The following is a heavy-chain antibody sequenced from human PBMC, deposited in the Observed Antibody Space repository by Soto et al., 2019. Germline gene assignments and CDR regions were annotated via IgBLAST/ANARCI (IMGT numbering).Heavy chain of an antibody. J-gene: IGHJ6*02. CDR2: ISYDGSNK. D-gene: IGHD3-3*01. V-gene: IGHV3-30-3*01. Sequence: GSLRLSCAASGFTFSSYALHWVRQAPGKGLEWVAVISYDGSNKYYADSVKGRFTISRDNSKNTLYLQMNSLRAEDTAVYYCAREHYDFWSGYRYGMDVWGQGTTVTVSS. CDR3: AREHYDFWSGYRYGMDV. CDR1: GFTFSSYA.